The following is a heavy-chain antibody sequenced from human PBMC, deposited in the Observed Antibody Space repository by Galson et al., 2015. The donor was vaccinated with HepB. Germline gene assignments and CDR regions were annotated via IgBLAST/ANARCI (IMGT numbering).Heavy chain of an antibody. J-gene: IGHJ4*02. CDR2: IYYSGST. D-gene: IGHD3-10*01. CDR1: GGSISSYY. CDR3: ARGYGSGSYYRPGAWYFVY. V-gene: IGHV4-59*01. Sequence: SETLSLTCTVSGGSISSYYWSWIRQPPGKGLEWIGYIYYSGSTNYNPSLKSRVTISVDTSKNQFSLKLSSVTAADTAVYYCARGYGSGSYYRPGAWYFVYWGQGTLVTVSS.